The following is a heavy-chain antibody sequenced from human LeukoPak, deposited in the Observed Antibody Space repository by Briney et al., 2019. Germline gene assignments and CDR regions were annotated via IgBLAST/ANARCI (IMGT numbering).Heavy chain of an antibody. Sequence: GGSLRLSCAASGFTFSSYGMHWVRQAPGKGLEWVAFIRYDGSNKYYADSVKGRFTISRDNSKNTLYLQMNSLRAEDTAVYYCAKVPGNTIRGVISRLIDYWGQGTLVTVSS. CDR2: IRYDGSNK. CDR1: GFTFSSYG. D-gene: IGHD3-10*01. J-gene: IGHJ4*02. CDR3: AKVPGNTIRGVISRLIDY. V-gene: IGHV3-30*02.